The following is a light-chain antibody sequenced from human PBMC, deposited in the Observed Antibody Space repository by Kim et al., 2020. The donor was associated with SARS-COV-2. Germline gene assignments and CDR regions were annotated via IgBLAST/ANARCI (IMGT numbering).Light chain of an antibody. V-gene: IGKV1D-13*01. CDR3: QQFNNYPT. CDR1: QGISSA. Sequence: AIQLTQSPSSLSASVGDRVTITCRASQGISSALAWYQQKPGTALKLLIYDASSLESGVPSRFSGSGSGTEFTLTISSLQPEDFATYYCQQFNNYPTFGQGTKVDIK. J-gene: IGKJ1*01. CDR2: DAS.